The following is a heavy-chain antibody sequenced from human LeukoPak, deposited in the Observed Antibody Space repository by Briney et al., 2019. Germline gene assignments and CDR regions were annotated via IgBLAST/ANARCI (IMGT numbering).Heavy chain of an antibody. D-gene: IGHD3-22*01. CDR1: GGSISSYY. Sequence: PSETLSLTCTVSGGSISSYYWSWIRQPPGKGLEWIGSIYYSGSTYYNPSLKSRVTISVDTSKNQFSLKLSSVTAADTAVYYCATVYDSSATDAFDIWGQGTMVTVSS. J-gene: IGHJ3*02. V-gene: IGHV4-59*05. CDR3: ATVYDSSATDAFDI. CDR2: IYYSGST.